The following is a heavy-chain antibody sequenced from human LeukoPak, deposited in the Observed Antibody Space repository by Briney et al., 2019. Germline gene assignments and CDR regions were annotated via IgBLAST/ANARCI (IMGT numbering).Heavy chain of an antibody. CDR2: IYTSGST. CDR1: GGSISSGSYY. V-gene: IGHV4-61*02. Sequence: SETLSLTCTVSGGSISSGSYYWSWIRQPAGKGLEWIGRIYTSGSTNYNPSLKSRVTISVDTSKNQFSLRLSSVTAADTAVYYCASTQQLDSFDYWGQGTLVTVSS. D-gene: IGHD6-13*01. J-gene: IGHJ4*02. CDR3: ASTQQLDSFDY.